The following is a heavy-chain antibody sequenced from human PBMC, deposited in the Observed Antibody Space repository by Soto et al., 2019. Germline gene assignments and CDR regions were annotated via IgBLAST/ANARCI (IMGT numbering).Heavy chain of an antibody. Sequence: GGSLRLSCAASGFTFSTLAMGWVRQAPGKGLEWVSVIDYSGGTTYYTDSVKGRFIISRDNSKKMLYLQMDSLRAEDTAVYYCARDGSTETTNFHYAMDVWGQGTTVTVSS. J-gene: IGHJ6*02. CDR1: GFTFSTLA. V-gene: IGHV3-23*01. CDR3: ARDGSTETTNFHYAMDV. D-gene: IGHD4-17*01. CDR2: IDYSGGTT.